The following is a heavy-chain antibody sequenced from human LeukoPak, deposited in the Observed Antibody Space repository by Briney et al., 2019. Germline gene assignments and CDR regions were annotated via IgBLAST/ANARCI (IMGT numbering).Heavy chain of an antibody. CDR3: ARQQAQYYYDSSGYPFDY. CDR2: ISYSGAT. V-gene: IGHV4-39*01. D-gene: IGHD3-22*01. Sequence: SETLSLTCSVSGDSISSSSYYWGWIRQPPGKGLEWIGRISYSGATYYNPSLKSRVTISEDTSKNQFSMKLYSVTAADTAVYYCARQQAQYYYDSSGYPFDYWGQGTLVTVSS. CDR1: GDSISSSSYY. J-gene: IGHJ4*02.